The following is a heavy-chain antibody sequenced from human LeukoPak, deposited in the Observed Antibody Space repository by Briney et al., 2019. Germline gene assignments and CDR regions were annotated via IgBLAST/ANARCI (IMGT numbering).Heavy chain of an antibody. D-gene: IGHD3-16*01. J-gene: IGHJ6*03. V-gene: IGHV1-69*06. Sequence: ASVKVSCKASGGTFSSYAISWVRQAPGQGLEWMGGIIPIFGTANYAQKFQGRVTITADKSTSTAYMELSSLRSEDTAVYYCVGKSDYYYYMDVWGKGTTVTVSS. CDR2: IIPIFGTA. CDR3: VGKSDYYYYMDV. CDR1: GGTFSSYA.